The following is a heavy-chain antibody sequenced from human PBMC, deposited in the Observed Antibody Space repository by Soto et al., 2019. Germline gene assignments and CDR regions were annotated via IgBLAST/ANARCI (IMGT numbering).Heavy chain of an antibody. D-gene: IGHD3-10*01. CDR3: ARAYYYGSGRGRSMDV. J-gene: IGHJ6*02. Sequence: QVQLQESGPGLVKASETLSLTCTVSGGSVSSGRYYWSWIRQPPGKGLEWIGYMFDSGSTNYHPSLKSRVTIAVDTSKNQFSLKLSSVTAADTAVYYCARAYYYGSGRGRSMDVWGQGTTVTVSS. CDR2: MFDSGST. CDR1: GGSVSSGRYY. V-gene: IGHV4-61*01.